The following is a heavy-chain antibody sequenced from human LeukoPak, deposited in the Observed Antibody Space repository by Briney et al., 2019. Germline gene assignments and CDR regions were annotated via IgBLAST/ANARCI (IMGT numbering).Heavy chain of an antibody. CDR3: TTARCSGGRCYVFDH. CDR2: IKSKTDGGST. J-gene: IGHJ4*02. V-gene: IGHV3-15*01. CDR1: GFAFNNAW. D-gene: IGHD2-15*01. Sequence: GGSLRLSCAASGFAFNNAWMSWVRQTPGKGLEWVGRIKSKTDGGSTDYTVPVKGRFTLSRDDSKNTLNLQMNSLQIEDTAMYFCTTARCSGGRCYVFDHWGQGTLVTVSS.